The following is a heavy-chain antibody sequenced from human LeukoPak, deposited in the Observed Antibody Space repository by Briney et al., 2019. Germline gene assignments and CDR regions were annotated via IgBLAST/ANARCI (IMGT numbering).Heavy chain of an antibody. V-gene: IGHV3-30*04. CDR2: LSYHGSNT. D-gene: IGHD7-27*01. J-gene: IGHJ4*02. CDR3: TKTGGPWD. CDR1: GFTFSSFA. Sequence: GKSLRLSCAASGFTFSSFAMHWVRQAPGRGLEWVAALSYHGSNTYYADSVKGRFTISRDNSKNTLYLQMNSLRAEDTAVYYCTKTGGPWDWGQGTQVTVSS.